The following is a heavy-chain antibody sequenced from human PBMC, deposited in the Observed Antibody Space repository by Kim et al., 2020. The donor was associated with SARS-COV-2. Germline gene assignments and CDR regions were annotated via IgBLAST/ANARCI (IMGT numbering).Heavy chain of an antibody. V-gene: IGHV3-30-3*01. CDR1: GFTFSSYA. D-gene: IGHD2-2*01. Sequence: GGSLRLSCAASGFTFSSYAMHWVRQAPGKGLEWVAVISYDGSNKYYADSVKGRFTISRDNSKNTLYLQMNSLRAEDTAVYYCAREGVVVVPAAAKENHFDYWGQGTLVTVSS. J-gene: IGHJ4*02. CDR2: ISYDGSNK. CDR3: AREGVVVVPAAAKENHFDY.